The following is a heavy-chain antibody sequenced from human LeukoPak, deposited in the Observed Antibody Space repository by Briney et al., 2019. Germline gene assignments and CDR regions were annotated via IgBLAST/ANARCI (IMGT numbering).Heavy chain of an antibody. J-gene: IGHJ5*02. V-gene: IGHV3-33*01. CDR2: IWYDASNK. CDR3: VRGVGVSRFNYLDP. CDR1: GFTFSSFG. Sequence: GRSLTLSCAASGFTFSSFGMHWVRRAPGKGLEWVAVIWYDASNKYYADSVKGRFTISRDNSKNTLYLHMNSLRDDDTAVYYCVRGVGVSRFNYLDPWGQGTLVIVSS. D-gene: IGHD1-7*01.